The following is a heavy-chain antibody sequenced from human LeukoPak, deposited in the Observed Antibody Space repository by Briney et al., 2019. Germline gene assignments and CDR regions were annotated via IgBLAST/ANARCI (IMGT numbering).Heavy chain of an antibody. D-gene: IGHD3-16*01. CDR3: ARGVLMRGFDI. J-gene: IGHJ3*02. CDR2: INAGNGNT. V-gene: IGHV1-3*01. Sequence: PGASVKVSCKASGYTFTNYAMHWVRQAPGQRLEWMGWINAGNGNTKYSQKFQGRVTITRDTSASTAYIELSRLRSEDTAVYYCARGVLMRGFDIWGQGTMVTVSS. CDR1: GYTFTNYA.